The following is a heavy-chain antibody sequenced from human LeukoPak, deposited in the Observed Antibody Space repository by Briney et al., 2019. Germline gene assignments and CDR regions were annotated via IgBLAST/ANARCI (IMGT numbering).Heavy chain of an antibody. CDR3: ASGGEEGFGVVARTHYYYGMDV. CDR2: IYYSGST. Sequence: SETLSLTCTVSGGSISSYYWSWIRQPPGKGLEWIGYIYYSGSTNYNPSLKSRVTISVDTSKNQFSLKLSSVTAADMAVYYCASGGEEGFGVVARTHYYYGMDVWGQGTTVTVSS. D-gene: IGHD3-3*01. V-gene: IGHV4-59*01. CDR1: GGSISSYY. J-gene: IGHJ6*02.